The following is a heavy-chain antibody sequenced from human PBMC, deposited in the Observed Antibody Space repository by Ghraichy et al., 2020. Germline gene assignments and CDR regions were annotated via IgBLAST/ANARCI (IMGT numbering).Heavy chain of an antibody. Sequence: GGSLRLSCAASGFTFSNFGLHWVRQAPGKGPEWVAFIRYHGNEKYYADSVKGRFTISRDNSKDTLYLQMTSLRVEDTAIYYCARNDYHLDSWGQGTLVTVSS. CDR3: ARNDYHLDS. CDR1: GFTFSNFG. V-gene: IGHV3-30*02. J-gene: IGHJ4*02. CDR2: IRYHGNEK. D-gene: IGHD4-11*01.